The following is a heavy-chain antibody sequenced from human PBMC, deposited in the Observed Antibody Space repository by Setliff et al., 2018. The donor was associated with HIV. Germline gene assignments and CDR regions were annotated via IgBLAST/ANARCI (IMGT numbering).Heavy chain of an antibody. Sequence: GGSLRLSCAASGFTFSTYWMSWVRQAPGKGLEWVANIKQDGSEKNYMDSVKGRFTISRDNAKNSLYLQMNSLRVEDTAVYYCARDVHRTAAGTVDYWGQGTLVTVSS. V-gene: IGHV3-7*05. CDR2: IKQDGSEK. CDR3: ARDVHRTAAGTVDY. D-gene: IGHD6-13*01. CDR1: GFTFSTYW. J-gene: IGHJ4*02.